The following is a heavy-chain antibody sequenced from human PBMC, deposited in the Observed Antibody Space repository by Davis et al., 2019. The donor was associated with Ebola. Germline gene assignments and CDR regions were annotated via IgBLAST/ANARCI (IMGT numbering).Heavy chain of an antibody. Sequence: GGSLRLSCAASGFTFRSYGMHWVRQAPGKGLEWVAVTWYDGTNEYHADSVKGRFTISRDNSKNTLYLQMNSLRAEDTAVYYCATTPQYSSGQNKPFDYWGQGTLVTVSS. J-gene: IGHJ4*02. D-gene: IGHD6-19*01. CDR2: TWYDGTNE. V-gene: IGHV3-33*01. CDR3: ATTPQYSSGQNKPFDY. CDR1: GFTFRSYG.